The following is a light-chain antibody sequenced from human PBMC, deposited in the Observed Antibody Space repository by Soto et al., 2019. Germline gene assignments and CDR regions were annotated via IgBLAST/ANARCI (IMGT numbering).Light chain of an antibody. CDR3: QHYGTSPGLFT. J-gene: IGKJ3*01. CDR1: HSVNSPY. Sequence: EIVLTQSPGTLSLSPGERATLSCGASHSVNSPYLAWYQQRPGQAPSLLIYDTSNRATGVPDRFSGSGSGTDFTLTISRLEPEDFAVYYCQHYGTSPGLFTFGPGTKVDIK. CDR2: DTS. V-gene: IGKV3-20*01.